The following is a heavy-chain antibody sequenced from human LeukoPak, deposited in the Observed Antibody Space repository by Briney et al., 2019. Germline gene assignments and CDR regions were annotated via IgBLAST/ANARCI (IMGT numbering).Heavy chain of an antibody. CDR3: ARENYGGNSAFDY. CDR1: GYTFTGYY. J-gene: IGHJ4*02. V-gene: IGHV1-2*02. Sequence: ASVTVSCKASGYTFTGYYMHWVRQAPGQGLEWMGWINPNSGGTNYAQKFQGRVTMTRDTSISTAYMELSRLRSDDTAVYYCARENYGGNSAFDYWGQGTLVTVSS. CDR2: INPNSGGT. D-gene: IGHD4-23*01.